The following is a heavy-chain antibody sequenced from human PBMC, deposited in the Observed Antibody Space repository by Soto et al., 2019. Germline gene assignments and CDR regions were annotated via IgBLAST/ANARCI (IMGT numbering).Heavy chain of an antibody. CDR2: IKQDGSEK. CDR1: GFTFSSYW. Sequence: GGSLRLSCAASGFTFSSYWMSWVRQAPGKGLEWVANIKQDGSEKYYVDSVKGRFTISRDNAKNSLYLQMNSLRAEVTAVYYCARRWTPRYSSSSFAFDIWGQGTMVTVAS. V-gene: IGHV3-7*01. CDR3: ARRWTPRYSSSSFAFDI. D-gene: IGHD6-6*01. J-gene: IGHJ3*02.